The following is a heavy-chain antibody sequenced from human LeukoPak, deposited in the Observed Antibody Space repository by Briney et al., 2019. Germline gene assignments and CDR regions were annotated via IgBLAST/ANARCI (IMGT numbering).Heavy chain of an antibody. Sequence: PSETLSLTCTVSGGSISSGDYYWSWIRQPPGKGLEWIGYIYYSGSTYYNPSLKSRVTISVDTSKNQFSLKLSSVTAADTAVYYCARCWENDFWRSIVYWGQGTLVTVSS. CDR3: ARCWENDFWRSIVY. CDR1: GGSISSGDYY. J-gene: IGHJ4*02. V-gene: IGHV4-30-4*08. D-gene: IGHD3-3*01. CDR2: IYYSGST.